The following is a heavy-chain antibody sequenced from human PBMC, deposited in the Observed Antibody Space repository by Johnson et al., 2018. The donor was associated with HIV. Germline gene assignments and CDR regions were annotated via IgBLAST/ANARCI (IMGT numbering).Heavy chain of an antibody. D-gene: IGHD4-23*01. V-gene: IGHV3-30*18. CDR2: ISYDGSNK. Sequence: QVQLVESGGGVVQPGRSLRLSCAASGFTFSSYGMHWVRQAPGKGLEWVAIISYDGSNKHYAASVKGRFTIPRDNSKNTLYLQMNSLRAEDTAVYYCAKESETYGGNIGFEHPFDIWGQGTMVTVSS. CDR1: GFTFSSYG. CDR3: AKESETYGGNIGFEHPFDI. J-gene: IGHJ3*02.